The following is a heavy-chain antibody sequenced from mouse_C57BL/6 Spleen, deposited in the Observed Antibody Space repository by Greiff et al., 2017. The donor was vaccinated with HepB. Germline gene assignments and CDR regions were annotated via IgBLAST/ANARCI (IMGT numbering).Heavy chain of an antibody. V-gene: IGHV1-50*01. CDR1: GYTFTSYW. J-gene: IGHJ4*01. CDR3: ARSGTVAY. D-gene: IGHD4-1*01. CDR2: IDPSDSYT. Sequence: QVQLQQSGAELVKPGASVKLSCKASGYTFTSYWMQWVKQRPGQGLEWIGEIDPSDSYTNYNQKFKGKATLTVDTSSSTAYMQLSSLTSEDSAVYYCARSGTVAYWGQGTSVTVSS.